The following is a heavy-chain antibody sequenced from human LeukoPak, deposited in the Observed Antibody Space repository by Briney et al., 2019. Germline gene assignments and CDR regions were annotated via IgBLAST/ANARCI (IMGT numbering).Heavy chain of an antibody. CDR2: IYSGGST. V-gene: IGHV3-53*01. CDR3: ARGLYGDYVLDY. J-gene: IGHJ4*02. CDR1: GFTVSSKY. D-gene: IGHD4-17*01. Sequence: PGGSLRLSCAASGFTVSSKYMSWVRQAPGQGLEWVSVIYSGGSTYYADSVKGRFTISRDNSKNTLYLQMNSLRAEDTAVYYCARGLYGDYVLDYWGQGTLVTVSS.